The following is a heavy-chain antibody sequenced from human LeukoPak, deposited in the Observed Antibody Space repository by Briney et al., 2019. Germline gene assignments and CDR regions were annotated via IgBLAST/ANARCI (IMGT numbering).Heavy chain of an antibody. CDR2: IYYRGST. Sequence: SETLSLTCTVSGGSITIGGYYWSWIRQHPGQGLEWIGYIYYRGSTYYNPSLKSRTTISVDTSKNQFSLKLSSVTAADTAVYYCARRGDAYKFDYWGQGTLVTVSS. D-gene: IGHD3-16*01. V-gene: IGHV4-31*03. CDR1: GGSITIGGYY. J-gene: IGHJ4*02. CDR3: ARRGDAYKFDY.